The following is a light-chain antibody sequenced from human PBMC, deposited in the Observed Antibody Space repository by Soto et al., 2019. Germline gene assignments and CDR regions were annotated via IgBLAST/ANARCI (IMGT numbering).Light chain of an antibody. V-gene: IGLV2-14*01. CDR2: EVS. J-gene: IGLJ3*02. CDR1: SSDVGRYHY. CDR3: TSYTSSTTWV. Sequence: QSVLTQPASVSGSPGQSITISCTGTSSDVGRYHYVSWYQQHPGKAPKLMIYEVSNRPSGVSNRFSASKSGNTASLTISGLQAEDEADYYCTSYTSSTTWVFGGGTKLTVL.